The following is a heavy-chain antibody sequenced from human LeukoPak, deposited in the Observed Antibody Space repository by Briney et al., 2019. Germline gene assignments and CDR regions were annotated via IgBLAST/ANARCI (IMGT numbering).Heavy chain of an antibody. CDR3: ARDSSDSSAYYFTLRALHI. V-gene: IGHV1-2*02. Sequence: GASVKVSCKASGYTFTAYYLHWVRQAPGQGLEWMGWINPNSGGTTFAQNFQGRVTLTRDTSIRAAYLELSRLRSDDTAIYYCARDSSDSSAYYFTLRALHIWGQGTMVTVSS. J-gene: IGHJ3*02. CDR2: INPNSGGT. D-gene: IGHD3-22*01. CDR1: GYTFTAYY.